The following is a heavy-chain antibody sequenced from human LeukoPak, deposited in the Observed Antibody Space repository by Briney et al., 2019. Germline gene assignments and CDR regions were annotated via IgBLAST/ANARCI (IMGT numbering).Heavy chain of an antibody. CDR2: IYNSWNT. CDR1: SGSINNHY. Sequence: SETLSLTCIVSSGSINNHYWSWIRQPPWKGLEWIGYIYNSWNTNYNPSLKSRVTISVDTSKNQFSLKLSSVTAADTAVYYCARDVGDGMDVWGKGTTVTVSS. CDR3: ARDVGDGMDV. D-gene: IGHD1-26*01. J-gene: IGHJ6*04. V-gene: IGHV4-59*11.